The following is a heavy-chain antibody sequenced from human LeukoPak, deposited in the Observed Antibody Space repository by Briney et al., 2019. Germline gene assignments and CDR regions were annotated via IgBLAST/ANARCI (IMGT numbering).Heavy chain of an antibody. CDR3: ARGYQDYDFWSGHGRFDP. V-gene: IGHV1-69*01. CDR2: IIPIFGTA. CDR1: GGTFSSYA. J-gene: IGHJ5*02. D-gene: IGHD3-3*01. Sequence: SVKVSCKASGGTFSSYAISWVRQAPGQGLEWMGGIIPIFGTANYAQKFQGGVTITADESTSTAYMELRSLRSDDTAVYYCARGYQDYDFWSGHGRFDPWGQGTLVTVSS.